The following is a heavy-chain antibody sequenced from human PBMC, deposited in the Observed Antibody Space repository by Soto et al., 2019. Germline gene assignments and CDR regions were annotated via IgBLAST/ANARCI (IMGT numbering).Heavy chain of an antibody. Sequence: TLSLTCTVSGGSISSSSYYWSWIRQPPGKGLEWIGYIYYSGSTNYNPSLKSRVTISVDTSKNQFSLKLSSVTAADTAVYYCARHDYSGSYYDYWGQGTLVTVSS. CDR3: ARHDYSGSYYDY. CDR1: GGSISSSSYY. J-gene: IGHJ4*02. D-gene: IGHD1-26*01. CDR2: IYYSGST. V-gene: IGHV4-61*05.